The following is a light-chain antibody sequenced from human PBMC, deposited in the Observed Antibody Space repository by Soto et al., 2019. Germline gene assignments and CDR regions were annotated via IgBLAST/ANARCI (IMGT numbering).Light chain of an antibody. CDR3: QQGSYWPLT. CDR2: HTS. V-gene: IGKV3-11*01. Sequence: EIVLTQSPATLSLSPGDRATLSCRASQNIGRYLSWYQQRPGQAPRLLIYHTSNAATGIPARFSGSGSGTDYTLTISSLEPEGFADYYCQQGSYWPLTFGGGTKVEIK. CDR1: QNIGRY. J-gene: IGKJ4*01.